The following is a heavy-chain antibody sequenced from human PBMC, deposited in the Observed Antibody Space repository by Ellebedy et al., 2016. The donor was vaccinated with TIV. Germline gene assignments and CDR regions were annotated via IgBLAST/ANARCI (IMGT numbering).Heavy chain of an antibody. CDR1: GFTFRSHG. J-gene: IGHJ4*02. CDR3: ARGGSSGSSDY. Sequence: GGSLRLXCVASGFTFRSHGIYWVRQAPGKGLEWVAVISSDGSNIYYADSVKGRFTISRDNSKNTLYLQMNSLRTDDMAVYYCARGGSSGSSDYWGQGTLVTVSS. CDR2: ISSDGSNI. V-gene: IGHV3-30*03. D-gene: IGHD3-10*01.